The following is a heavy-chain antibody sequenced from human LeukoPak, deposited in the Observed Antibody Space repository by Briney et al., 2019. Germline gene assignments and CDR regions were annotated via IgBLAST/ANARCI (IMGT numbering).Heavy chain of an antibody. V-gene: IGHV1-69*04. CDR2: IIPILGIA. Sequence: SVKVSCKASGGTFSSYAISWVRQAPGQGLEWMGRIIPILGIANYAQKFQGRVTITADKSTSTAYMELSSLRSDDTAVYYCARDGYKGGFDYWGQGTLVTVSS. CDR3: ARDGYKGGFDY. CDR1: GGTFSSYA. D-gene: IGHD5-24*01. J-gene: IGHJ4*02.